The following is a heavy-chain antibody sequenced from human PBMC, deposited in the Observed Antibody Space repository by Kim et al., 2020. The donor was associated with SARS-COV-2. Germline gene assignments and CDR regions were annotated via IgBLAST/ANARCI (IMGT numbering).Heavy chain of an antibody. V-gene: IGHV4-34*01. Sequence: SETLSLTCAVYGGSFSGYYWSWIRQPPGKGLEWIGETNHSGSTNYNPSLKSRVTISVDTSKNQFSLKLSSVTAADTAVYYCARVRDIVVVPAAIGYWGQGTLVTVSS. J-gene: IGHJ4*02. CDR1: GGSFSGYY. D-gene: IGHD2-2*01. CDR3: ARVRDIVVVPAAIGY. CDR2: TNHSGST.